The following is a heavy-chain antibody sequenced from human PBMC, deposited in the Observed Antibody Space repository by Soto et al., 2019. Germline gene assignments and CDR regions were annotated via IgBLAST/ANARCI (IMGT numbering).Heavy chain of an antibody. CDR1: GYSFTSYW. V-gene: IGHV5-51*01. CDR3: ARQLGYSYGYPYYYGMDV. J-gene: IGHJ6*02. D-gene: IGHD5-18*01. CDR2: IYPGDSDT. Sequence: GESLKISCKGSGYSFTSYWIGWVRQMPGKGLEWMGIIYPGDSDTRYSPSFQGQVTISAHKSISTAYLQWSSLKASDTAMYYCARQLGYSYGYPYYYGMDVWGQGTTVTVSS.